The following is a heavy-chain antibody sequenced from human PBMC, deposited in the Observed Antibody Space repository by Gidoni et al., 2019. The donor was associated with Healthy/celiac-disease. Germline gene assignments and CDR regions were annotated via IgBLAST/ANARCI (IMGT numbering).Heavy chain of an antibody. D-gene: IGHD3-10*01. V-gene: IGHV4-34*01. CDR2: INHSGST. Sequence: QVQLQQWGAGLLKPSEPLSLTCAVYGGSFSGYYWSWIRQPPGKGLEWIGEINHSGSTNYNPSLKSRVTISVDTSKNQFSLKLSSVTAADTAVYYCARDREYYYGSGSSSYFDYWGQGTLVTVSS. J-gene: IGHJ4*02. CDR1: GGSFSGYY. CDR3: ARDREYYYGSGSSSYFDY.